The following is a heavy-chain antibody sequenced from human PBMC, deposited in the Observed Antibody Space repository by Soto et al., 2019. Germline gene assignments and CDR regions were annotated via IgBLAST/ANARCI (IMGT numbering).Heavy chain of an antibody. CDR3: ARGEWSDSSGYSYYYGMDV. Sequence: QVQLVQSGAEVKKPGASVKVSCKASGYTFTGYYMHWLRQAPGQGLEWMGWINPNSGGTNYAQKFQGWVTMTRDTSISTAYMELSRLRSDDTAVYYCARGEWSDSSGYSYYYGMDVWGQGPTVTVSS. D-gene: IGHD3-22*01. J-gene: IGHJ6*01. V-gene: IGHV1-2*04. CDR2: INPNSGGT. CDR1: GYTFTGYY.